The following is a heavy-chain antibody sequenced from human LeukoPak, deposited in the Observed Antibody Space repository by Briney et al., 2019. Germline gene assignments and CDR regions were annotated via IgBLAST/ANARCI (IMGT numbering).Heavy chain of an antibody. V-gene: IGHV3-7*01. D-gene: IGHD3-10*01. J-gene: IGHJ6*03. CDR2: IKQDGSEK. CDR1: GFTFSSYG. Sequence: GGSLRLSCAASGFTFSSYGMHWVRQAPGKGLEWVANIKQDGSEKYYVDSVKGRFTISRDNAKNSLYLQMNSLRAEDTAVYYCARVVLWFGGPDYMDVWGKGTTVTVSS. CDR3: ARVVLWFGGPDYMDV.